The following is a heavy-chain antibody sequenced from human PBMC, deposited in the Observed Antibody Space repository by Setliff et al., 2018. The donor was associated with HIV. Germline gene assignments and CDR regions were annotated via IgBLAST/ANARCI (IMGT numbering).Heavy chain of an antibody. V-gene: IGHV1-46*01. CDR3: ASAGAWQRNALDI. D-gene: IGHD5-12*01. CDR2: INPTGGST. Sequence: ASVKVSCKPSGYSFTNHYMHWVRQAPGQGLEWMGVINPTGGSTRNTQKFQGRVAMTRDTSTSTVYRELSSLRSEDTAVYYCASAGAWQRNALDIWGQGTMVTVSS. J-gene: IGHJ3*02. CDR1: GYSFTNHY.